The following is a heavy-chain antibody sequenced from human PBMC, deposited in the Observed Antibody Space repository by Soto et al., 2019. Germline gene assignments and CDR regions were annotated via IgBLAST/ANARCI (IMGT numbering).Heavy chain of an antibody. V-gene: IGHV3-30-3*01. Sequence: QVQLVESGGGVVQPGRSLRLSCAASGFTFSSYAMHWVRQAPGKGLEWVAVISYDGSNKYYADSVKGRFTISRDNSKNTLYLQMNSLRAEDTAVYYCARAIAARPFYYYYGMDVWGQGTTVTVSS. J-gene: IGHJ6*02. D-gene: IGHD6-6*01. CDR1: GFTFSSYA. CDR2: ISYDGSNK. CDR3: ARAIAARPFYYYYGMDV.